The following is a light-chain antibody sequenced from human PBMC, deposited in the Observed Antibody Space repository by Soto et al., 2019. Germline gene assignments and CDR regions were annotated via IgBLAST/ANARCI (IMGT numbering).Light chain of an antibody. CDR1: QGIRND. Sequence: DIQMTQSPASLPASIGDTVSITCRASQGIRNDLSWFQQQPGKAPKRLIYAASSLQRGVPSGFSGSGSGTQFTLTISSLQPEDFGTYYCLQHNSHPWTFGQGTKVDIK. V-gene: IGKV1-17*01. J-gene: IGKJ1*01. CDR2: AAS. CDR3: LQHNSHPWT.